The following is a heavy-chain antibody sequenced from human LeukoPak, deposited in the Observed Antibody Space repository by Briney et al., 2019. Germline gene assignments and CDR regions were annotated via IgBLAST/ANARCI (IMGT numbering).Heavy chain of an antibody. V-gene: IGHV1-46*01. CDR3: ARVWLQSFDY. J-gene: IGHJ4*02. CDR1: GYTFSSYY. Sequence: ASVNVSFKASGYTFSSYYMHWVRQAPGQGLEWMGVINPSGGSTSYAQQFQGRVTMTRDTSTSTVYMELSSLRSEDTAVYYCARVWLQSFDYWGQGTLVTVSS. D-gene: IGHD5-24*01. CDR2: INPSGGST.